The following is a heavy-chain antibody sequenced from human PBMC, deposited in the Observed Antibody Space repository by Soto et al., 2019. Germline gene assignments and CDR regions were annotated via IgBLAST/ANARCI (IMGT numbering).Heavy chain of an antibody. V-gene: IGHV3-30-3*01. J-gene: IGHJ6*02. CDR1: GFTFSSYA. Sequence: HPGGSLRLSCAASGFTFSSYAMHWVRQAPGKGLEWVAVISYDGSNKYYADSVKGRFTISRDNSKNTLYLQMNSLRAEDTAVYYCAREAGGSGSLWTTYYYYYYGMDFWGQRTTVTVSS. CDR3: AREAGGSGSLWTTYYYYYYGMDF. D-gene: IGHD3-10*01. CDR2: ISYDGSNK.